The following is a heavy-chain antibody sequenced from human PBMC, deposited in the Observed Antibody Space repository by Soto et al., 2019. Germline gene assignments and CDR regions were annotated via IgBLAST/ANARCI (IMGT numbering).Heavy chain of an antibody. J-gene: IGHJ4*02. D-gene: IGHD2-15*01. V-gene: IGHV3-30*18. CDR2: ISYDGSNK. CDR3: AKDRNIVVVVAPLDY. Sequence: QVQLVESGGGVVQPGRSLRLSCAASGFTFSSCGMHWVRQAPGKGLEWLALISYDGSNKYYADSVKGRFTISRDNSKNTLYLQMNSLRAEDTAVYYCAKDRNIVVVVAPLDYWGQGTLVTVSS. CDR1: GFTFSSCG.